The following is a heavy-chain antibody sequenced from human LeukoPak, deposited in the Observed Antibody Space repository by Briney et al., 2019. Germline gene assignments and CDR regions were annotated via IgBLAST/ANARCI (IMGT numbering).Heavy chain of an antibody. V-gene: IGHV1-8*01. D-gene: IGHD4-17*01. CDR2: MNPNSGNT. CDR1: GYTFTSYD. J-gene: IGHJ4*02. CDR3: ARSTVSEPFDY. Sequence: GASVKVSCKASGYTFTSYDINWVRQATGQGLEWRGWMNPNSGNTGYAQKFQGRVTMTRNTSVSTAYMELSSLRSEDTAVYYCARSTVSEPFDYWGQGTLVTVSS.